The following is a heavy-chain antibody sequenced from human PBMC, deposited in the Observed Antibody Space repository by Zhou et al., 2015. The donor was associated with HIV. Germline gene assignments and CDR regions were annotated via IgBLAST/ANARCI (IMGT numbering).Heavy chain of an antibody. CDR2: ISWNSGSI. V-gene: IGHV3-9*01. CDR3: ARDPTPAFRGWYFDL. Sequence: EVQLVESGGGLVQPGRSLRLSCAASGFTFDDYAMHWVRQAPGKGLEWVSGISWNSGSIGYADSVKGRFTISRDNAKSTLYLQMDSLRAEDTAVYYCARDPTPAFRGWYFDLWGRGTLITVSS. CDR1: GFTFDDYA. J-gene: IGHJ2*01. D-gene: IGHD3-3*02.